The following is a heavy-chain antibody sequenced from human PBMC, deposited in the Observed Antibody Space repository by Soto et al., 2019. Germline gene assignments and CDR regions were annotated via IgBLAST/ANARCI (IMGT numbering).Heavy chain of an antibody. D-gene: IGHD6-19*01. CDR3: ARDAWAVAAVLYY. V-gene: IGHV1-18*01. Sequence: QVQLVQSGAEVRKPGASVKVSCKASGYTFSSYGMSWVRQAPGQGLEWMGWISSYNGHTNYAQKFQGRVTMTTDTSTSTAYMELRSLRSDDSAVYYCARDAWAVAAVLYYWGQGTLVTVSP. CDR1: GYTFSSYG. CDR2: ISSYNGHT. J-gene: IGHJ4*02.